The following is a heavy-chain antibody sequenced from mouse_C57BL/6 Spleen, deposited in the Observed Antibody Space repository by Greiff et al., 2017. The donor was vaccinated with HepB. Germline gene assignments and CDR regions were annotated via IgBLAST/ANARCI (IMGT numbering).Heavy chain of an antibody. D-gene: IGHD2-2*01. Sequence: QVQLQQPGAELVMPGASVKLSCKASGYTFTSYWMHWVKQRPGQGLEWIGEIDPSDSYTNYNQKFKGKSTLTVDKSSSTAYMQLSSLTSEDSAVYYCARFGVTGFAYWGQGTLVTVSA. CDR1: GYTFTSYW. V-gene: IGHV1-69*01. CDR3: ARFGVTGFAY. CDR2: IDPSDSYT. J-gene: IGHJ3*01.